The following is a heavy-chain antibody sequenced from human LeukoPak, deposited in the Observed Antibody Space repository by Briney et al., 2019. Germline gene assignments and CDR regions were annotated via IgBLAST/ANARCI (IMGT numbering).Heavy chain of an antibody. D-gene: IGHD3-10*01. CDR2: ISVYNGNT. V-gene: IGHV1-18*04. CDR3: ARWSEYYYERYTMDV. Sequence: GASVKVSCKASGYTFSDYGISWVRQAPGQGLEWMGWISVYNGNTKYEQKLQGRVTMTTDTSTSTAYMELRSLRSDDTAVYYCARWSEYYYERYTMDVWGKGTTVTVSS. CDR1: GYTFSDYG. J-gene: IGHJ6*04.